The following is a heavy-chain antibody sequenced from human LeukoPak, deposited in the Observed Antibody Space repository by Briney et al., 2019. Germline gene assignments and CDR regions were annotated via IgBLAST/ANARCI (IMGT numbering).Heavy chain of an antibody. V-gene: IGHV1-46*01. CDR3: ARGNRMTTVTTGYYYYYMDV. CDR2: INPSGGST. J-gene: IGHJ6*03. D-gene: IGHD4-17*01. Sequence: ASVKVSCKASGYTFTSYYMHWVRQAPGQGPEWMGIINPSGGSTSYAQKFQGRVTMTRDMSTSTVYMELSSLRSEDTAVYYCARGNRMTTVTTGYYYYYMDVWGKGTTVTISS. CDR1: GYTFTSYY.